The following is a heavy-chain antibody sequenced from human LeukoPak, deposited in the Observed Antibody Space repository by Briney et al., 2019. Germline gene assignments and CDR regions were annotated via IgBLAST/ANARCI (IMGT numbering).Heavy chain of an antibody. Sequence: SETLSLTCTVSAGSISSYYWSWIRQPPGKGLEWIGYISYSGSTNYNPSLKSRVTVSLDTSKNQFSLKLSSVTAADTAVYYSARGGPYYYDSSAFDIWGQGTMVTVSS. CDR2: ISYSGST. V-gene: IGHV4-59*01. J-gene: IGHJ3*02. D-gene: IGHD3-22*01. CDR3: ARGGPYYYDSSAFDI. CDR1: AGSISSYY.